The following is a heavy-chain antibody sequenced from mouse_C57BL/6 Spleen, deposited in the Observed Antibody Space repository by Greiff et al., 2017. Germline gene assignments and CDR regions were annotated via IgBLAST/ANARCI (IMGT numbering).Heavy chain of an antibody. CDR3: TSCGSSYRFDY. CDR2: IDPENGDT. V-gene: IGHV14-4*01. J-gene: IGHJ2*01. CDR1: GFNIKDDY. D-gene: IGHD1-1*01. Sequence: EVQLQQSGAELVRPGASVKLSCTASGFNIKDDYMHWVKQRPDQGLEWIGWIDPENGDTEYASKFQGKATITADTSSNTAYLHLSSLTSEDTAVYYSTSCGSSYRFDYWGQGTTLTVSS.